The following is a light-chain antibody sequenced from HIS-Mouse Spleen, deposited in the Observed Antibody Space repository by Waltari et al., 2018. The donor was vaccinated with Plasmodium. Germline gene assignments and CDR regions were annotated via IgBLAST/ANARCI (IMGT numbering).Light chain of an antibody. CDR1: TLGERY. J-gene: IGLJ2*01. Sequence: SYELTHPPSVSVSPGQTDSITSHGATLGERYACWYQQKPGQSPVLVIYQDSKRPSGIPERFSGSNSGNTATLTISGTQAMDEADYYCQAWDSSTAVFGGGTKLTVL. CDR2: QDS. CDR3: QAWDSSTAV. V-gene: IGLV3-1*01.